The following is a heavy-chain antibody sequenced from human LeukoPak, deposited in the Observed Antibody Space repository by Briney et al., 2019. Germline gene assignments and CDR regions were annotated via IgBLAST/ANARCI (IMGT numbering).Heavy chain of an antibody. Sequence: SVKVSCKASGGTISSYAISWVRQAPGQGLEWMGGIIPIFGTANYAQKFQGRVTITADESTSTAYMELSSLRSEDTAVYYCARGSYYDFWSGYYTPGLYYYYYMDVWGKGTTVTVSS. CDR1: GGTISSYA. D-gene: IGHD3-3*01. CDR3: ARGSYYDFWSGYYTPGLYYYYYMDV. CDR2: IIPIFGTA. J-gene: IGHJ6*03. V-gene: IGHV1-69*13.